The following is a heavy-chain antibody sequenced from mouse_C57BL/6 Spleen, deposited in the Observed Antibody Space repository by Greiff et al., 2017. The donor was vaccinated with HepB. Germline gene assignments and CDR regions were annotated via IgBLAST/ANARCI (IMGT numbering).Heavy chain of an antibody. J-gene: IGHJ2*01. CDR1: GYTFTDYY. CDR3: ETAQATGDYFDY. Sequence: EVQLQQSGPELVKPGASVKISCKASGYTFTDYYMNWVKQSHGKSLEWIGDINPNNGGTSYNQKFKGKATLTVDKSSSTAYMELRSLTSEDSAVYYCETAQATGDYFDYWGQGTTLTVSS. CDR2: INPNNGGT. D-gene: IGHD3-2*02. V-gene: IGHV1-26*01.